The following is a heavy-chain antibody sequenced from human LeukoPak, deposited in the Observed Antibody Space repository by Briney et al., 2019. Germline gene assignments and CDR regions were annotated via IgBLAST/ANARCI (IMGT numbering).Heavy chain of an antibody. CDR2: IYTSGST. V-gene: IGHV4-4*07. CDR3: ARRAYGSGSFNRYHFDY. D-gene: IGHD3-10*01. Sequence: SETLSLTCTVSGGSISSYYWSWIRQPAGKGLEWIGRIYTSGSTNYNPSLKSRVTMSVDTSKNQFSLKLSSVTAADTAVYYCARRAYGSGSFNRYHFDYWGQGTLVAVSS. CDR1: GGSISSYY. J-gene: IGHJ4*02.